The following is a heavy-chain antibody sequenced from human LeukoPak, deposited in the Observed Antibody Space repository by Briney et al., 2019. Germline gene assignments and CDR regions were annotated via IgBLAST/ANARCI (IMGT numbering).Heavy chain of an antibody. CDR1: GFTFSNYW. CDR3: VREGQVDMVLDY. CDR2: IKKDGREK. D-gene: IGHD3-10*01. V-gene: IGHV3-7*01. Sequence: PGGSLRLSCAASGFTFSNYWMTWVRQAPGKGLEWVANIKKDGREKHYVDSVKGRFTISRDNAKNSLYLQMNSLTAEDTAVYYCVREGQVDMVLDYWGQGTLVTVSS. J-gene: IGHJ4*02.